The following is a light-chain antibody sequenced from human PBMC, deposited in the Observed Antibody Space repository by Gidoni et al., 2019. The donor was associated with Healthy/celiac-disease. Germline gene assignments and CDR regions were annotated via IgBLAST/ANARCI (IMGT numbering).Light chain of an antibody. Sequence: SYELTQPPSVSVSPGQTARITCSGDKLGDKYAYWYQQKPGQSPVLVIYQDSKRPSGIPEIFSCSNAGNTATLNISGTQAMDEADYYCQAWDSSTAVFGGGTKLTVL. CDR2: QDS. CDR1: KLGDKY. CDR3: QAWDSSTAV. J-gene: IGLJ2*01. V-gene: IGLV3-1*01.